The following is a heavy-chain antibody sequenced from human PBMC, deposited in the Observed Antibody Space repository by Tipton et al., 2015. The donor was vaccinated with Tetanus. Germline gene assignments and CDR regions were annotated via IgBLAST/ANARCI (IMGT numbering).Heavy chain of an antibody. D-gene: IGHD3-10*01. Sequence: TLSLTCTVSGGSISTKTYYWGWIRQTPGKGLEWIASISHSATTFYNPSLKSRVTMSVDPSKNQFSVGLSSVTAADTGVYYCARHVGGYGSPPHDLWGQGTLVTVSS. J-gene: IGHJ5*02. V-gene: IGHV4-39*01. CDR3: ARHVGGYGSPPHDL. CDR1: GGSISTKTYY. CDR2: ISHSATT.